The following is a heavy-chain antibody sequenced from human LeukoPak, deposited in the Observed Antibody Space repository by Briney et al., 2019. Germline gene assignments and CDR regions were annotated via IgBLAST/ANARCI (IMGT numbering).Heavy chain of an antibody. V-gene: IGHV3-23*01. Sequence: GGSLRLSCAASGFTFSSYAMSWVRQAPGKGLEWVSAISGSGGSTYYADSVKGRFTISRDNSKNTLYLQMNSLRAEDTAGYYCAKVFRDGGGGYAFDIWGQGTMVTVSS. J-gene: IGHJ3*02. CDR2: ISGSGGST. D-gene: IGHD5-24*01. CDR1: GFTFSSYA. CDR3: AKVFRDGGGGYAFDI.